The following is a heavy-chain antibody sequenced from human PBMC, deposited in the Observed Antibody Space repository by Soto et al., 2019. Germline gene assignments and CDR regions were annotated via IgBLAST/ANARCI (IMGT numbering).Heavy chain of an antibody. V-gene: IGHV3-30-3*02. CDR1: GFTFSSYA. J-gene: IGHJ4*02. CDR3: ARSLTIFGVVARFDK. CDR2: ISYDGTNK. D-gene: IGHD3-3*01. Sequence: GGSLRLSCAASGFTFSSYAMQWVRQAPGKGLEWVAGISYDGTNKYYADSMKGRFTISRDNSKNTLYLQMNSLRAEDTAVYFCARSLTIFGVVARFDKWGQGPPVTVS.